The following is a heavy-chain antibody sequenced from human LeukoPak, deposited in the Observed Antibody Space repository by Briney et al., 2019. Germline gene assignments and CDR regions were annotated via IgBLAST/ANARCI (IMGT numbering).Heavy chain of an antibody. J-gene: IGHJ4*02. D-gene: IGHD1-1*01. CDR3: ATSITTPGAFDI. V-gene: IGHV3-15*04. CDR1: GFRFSSYD. CDR2: IVSETVGGRT. Sequence: GGSLRLSCVGSGFRFSSYDMNWVRQAPGEGLEWVARIVSETVGGRTDYAASVKGRFTISRDDSKSTLFLQMSSLKIEDTAVYYCATSITTPGAFDIWGQGVLVTVSS.